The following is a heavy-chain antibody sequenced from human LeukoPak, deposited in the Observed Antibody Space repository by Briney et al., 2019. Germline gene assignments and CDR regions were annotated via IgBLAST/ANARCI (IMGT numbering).Heavy chain of an antibody. CDR3: GRARYVNSFYAFDI. V-gene: IGHV4-59*01. J-gene: IGHJ3*02. Sequence: PSETLSLTCTVPGGSISSYYWSWIRLPPGKGLEWIGYLSKSGNTNYSPSLKSRVTIFGDTSKNQFFLKLSSVTAAATAAYYCGRARYVNSFYAFDIWGQGTLVTVSS. CDR2: LSKSGNT. CDR1: GGSISSYY. D-gene: IGHD3-9*01.